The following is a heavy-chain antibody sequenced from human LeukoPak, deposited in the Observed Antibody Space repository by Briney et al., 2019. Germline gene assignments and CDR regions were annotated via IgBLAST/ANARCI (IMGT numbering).Heavy chain of an antibody. V-gene: IGHV4-39*01. Sequence: PSETLSLTCTVSGGSISRSFYYWGWIRQSPGKGLEWIGSIYYSDSGTVYYNPSLKSRVTMSADTSKNQFSLKLSSVTAADTAVYYCARSGYYYDSLDYWGQGALVTVSS. CDR2: IYYSDSGTV. D-gene: IGHD3-22*01. CDR1: GGSISRSFYY. CDR3: ARSGYYYDSLDY. J-gene: IGHJ4*02.